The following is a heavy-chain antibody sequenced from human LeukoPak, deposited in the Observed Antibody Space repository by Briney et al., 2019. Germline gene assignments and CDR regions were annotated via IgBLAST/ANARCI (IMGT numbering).Heavy chain of an antibody. CDR3: AGSDTIGYTPREWDYWYFDL. V-gene: IGHV3-9*01. Sequence: SGGSLRLSCAASGFTFDDYAMHWVRQAPGEGLEWVSGISWNSGSIGYADSVKGRFTISRDNAKNSLYLQMNSLRAEDTAVYYCAGSDTIGYTPREWDYWYFDLWGRGTLVTVSS. CDR1: GFTFDDYA. CDR2: ISWNSGSI. J-gene: IGHJ2*01. D-gene: IGHD3-16*02.